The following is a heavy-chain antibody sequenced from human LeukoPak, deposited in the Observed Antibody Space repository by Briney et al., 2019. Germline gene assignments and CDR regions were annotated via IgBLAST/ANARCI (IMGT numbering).Heavy chain of an antibody. Sequence: SETLSLTCTVSGGSISSYYWSWIRQPPGKGLEWIGYIYYSGSTNYNPSLKSRVTISVDTSKNQFSLKLSSVTAADTAVYYCARHVVVVPAAIGLYYYYYMDVWGKGTTVTVSS. V-gene: IGHV4-59*08. CDR3: ARHVVVVPAAIGLYYYYYMDV. J-gene: IGHJ6*03. D-gene: IGHD2-2*02. CDR1: GGSISSYY. CDR2: IYYSGST.